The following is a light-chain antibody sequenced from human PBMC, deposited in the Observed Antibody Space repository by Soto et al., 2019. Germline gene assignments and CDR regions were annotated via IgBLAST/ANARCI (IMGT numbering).Light chain of an antibody. CDR2: KSS. CDR1: ESINRR. CDR3: QRYDTTNAIYF. V-gene: IGKV1-5*03. Sequence: DILMTQSPSTLSASVGERVTITCRASESINRRLAWYQQKPGRAPKLLIYKSSTIESRVPSRFSGSGSGTEFTLTISGLQPDDFATYYCQRYDTTNAIYFFGPGTKVEIK. J-gene: IGKJ2*01.